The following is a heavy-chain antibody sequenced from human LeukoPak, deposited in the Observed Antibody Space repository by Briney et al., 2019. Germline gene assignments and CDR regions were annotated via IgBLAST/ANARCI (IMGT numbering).Heavy chain of an antibody. CDR2: INPNSGGT. V-gene: IGHV1-2*02. J-gene: IGHJ6*02. Sequence: ASVKVSCKASGYTFTGYYMHWVRQAPGQGLEWMGWINPNSGGTNYAQKFQGRVTMTRDTSISTAYMELSRLRSDDTAVYYCARGGSGSYSYYYYYGVDVWGQGTTVTVSS. CDR3: ARGGSGSYSYYYYYGVDV. D-gene: IGHD3-10*01. CDR1: GYTFTGYY.